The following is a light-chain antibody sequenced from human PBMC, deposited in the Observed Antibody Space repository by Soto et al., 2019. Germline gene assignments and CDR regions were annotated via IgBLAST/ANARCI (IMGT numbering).Light chain of an antibody. V-gene: IGKV3-20*01. J-gene: IGKJ1*01. Sequence: EIVLTQSPGTLSLSPGERATLSCRASQSVSSSSLAWYQQKRGQAPRILIHGASSRDTGIPDRFSGIWSGTDCTLTISRLEPEDFSVYYGQQYGGSPRTFGQGTKV. CDR1: QSVSSSS. CDR2: GAS. CDR3: QQYGGSPRT.